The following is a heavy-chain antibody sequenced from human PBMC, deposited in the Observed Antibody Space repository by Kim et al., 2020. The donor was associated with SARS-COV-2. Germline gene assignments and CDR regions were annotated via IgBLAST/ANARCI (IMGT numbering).Heavy chain of an antibody. Sequence: GGSLRLSCAASGFTVSSNYMSWVRQAPGKGLEWVSVIYSGGSTYYADSVKGRFTISRDNSKNTLYLQMNSLRAEDTAVYYGAREGLWGSSWYGAGLFYWGQGTLVTVSS. J-gene: IGHJ4*02. V-gene: IGHV3-53*01. CDR1: GFTVSSNY. CDR2: IYSGGST. CDR3: AREGLWGSSWYGAGLFY. D-gene: IGHD6-13*01.